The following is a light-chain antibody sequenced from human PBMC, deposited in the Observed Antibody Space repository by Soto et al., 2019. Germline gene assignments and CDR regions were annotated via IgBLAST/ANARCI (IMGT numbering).Light chain of an antibody. Sequence: AIRMTQSPSSLSASTGDRVTITCRASQGISSDLAWYQQKPGQAPKLLIYAASTLQSGVPSRFTGSGSGTDFTLTISCLQSEDFATYYCQQYYSYPWAFGQGTKVEIK. CDR2: AAS. CDR1: QGISSD. CDR3: QQYYSYPWA. J-gene: IGKJ1*01. V-gene: IGKV1-8*01.